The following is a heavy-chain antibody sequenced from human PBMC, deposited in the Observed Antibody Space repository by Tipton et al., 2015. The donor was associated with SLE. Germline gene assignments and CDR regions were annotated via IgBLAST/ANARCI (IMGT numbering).Heavy chain of an antibody. CDR2: IRADGSYT. CDR1: GFTFDGYS. CDR3: ARAHYDFRSYNLDY. J-gene: IGHJ4*02. D-gene: IGHD3-3*01. V-gene: IGHV3-43*01. Sequence: GSLRLSCAASGFTFDGYSMHWVRQPPGKGLEWVSLIRADGSYTYYADSVKGRFTISRDNAKNTLYLQMNSLRAEDTAVYYCARAHYDFRSYNLDYWGQGTLVTVSS.